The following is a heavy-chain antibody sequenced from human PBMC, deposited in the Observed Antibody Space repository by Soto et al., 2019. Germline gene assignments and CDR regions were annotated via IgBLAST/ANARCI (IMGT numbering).Heavy chain of an antibody. D-gene: IGHD2-2*01. Sequence: SGPTLVNPTQTLTLTCTFSGFSLSTSGVGVGWIRQPPGKALEWLALIYWDDDKRYSPSLKSRLTITKDTSKNQVVLTMTNMDPADTATYYCAHSDLPPYPSAFTFDYWGQGTLVTVSS. V-gene: IGHV2-5*02. CDR1: GFSLSTSGVG. J-gene: IGHJ4*02. CDR3: AHSDLPPYPSAFTFDY. CDR2: IYWDDDK.